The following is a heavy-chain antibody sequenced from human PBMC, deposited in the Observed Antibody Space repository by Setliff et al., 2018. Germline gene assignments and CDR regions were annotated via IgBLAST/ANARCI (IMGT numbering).Heavy chain of an antibody. D-gene: IGHD6-13*01. Sequence: ASVKVSCKTSGYIFTNYYVHWARQAPGQGLEWMGVMNPGRGSRNYAQRFQGRVTMTSDTSTSTVYMELSSLRSEDTALYYCARGGMAAAGRKGVFEYWGQGTQVTVSS. V-gene: IGHV1-46*01. CDR2: MNPGRGSR. CDR3: ARGGMAAAGRKGVFEY. CDR1: GYIFTNYY. J-gene: IGHJ4*02.